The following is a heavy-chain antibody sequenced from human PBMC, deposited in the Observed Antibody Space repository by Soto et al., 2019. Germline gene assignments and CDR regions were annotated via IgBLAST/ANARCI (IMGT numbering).Heavy chain of an antibody. D-gene: IGHD3-16*01. CDR3: ARSWFGHQVHWFDS. CDR2: IYYSGST. V-gene: IGHV4-31*03. J-gene: IGHJ5*01. CDR1: GGSISSGGYY. Sequence: SETLSLTCTVSGGSISSGGYYWRWIRQHPGKGLEWIGYIYYSGSTYYNPSLKSRVTISVDTSKNQFSLHLNSVTLEDTAMYYCARSWFGHQVHWFDSWGQGTLVTVSS.